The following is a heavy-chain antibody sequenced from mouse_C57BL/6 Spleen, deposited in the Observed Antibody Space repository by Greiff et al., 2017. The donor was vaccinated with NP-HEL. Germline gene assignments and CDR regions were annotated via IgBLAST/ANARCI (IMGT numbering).Heavy chain of an antibody. CDR1: GYTFTDYE. Sequence: VKLVESGAELVRPGASVTLSCKASGYTFTDYEMHWVKQTPVHGLEWIGAIDPETGGTAYNQKFKGKAILTADKSSSTAYMELRSLTSEDSAVYYCTRGLYFDVWGTGTTVTVSS. CDR3: TRGLYFDV. J-gene: IGHJ1*03. V-gene: IGHV1-15*01. CDR2: IDPETGGT.